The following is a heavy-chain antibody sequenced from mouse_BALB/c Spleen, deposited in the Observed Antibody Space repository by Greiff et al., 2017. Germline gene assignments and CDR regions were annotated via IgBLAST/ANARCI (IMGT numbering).Heavy chain of an antibody. J-gene: IGHJ2*01. V-gene: IGHV1S12*01. Sequence: QVQLQQSGPELVKPGASVKISCKASGYTFTSYYIHWVKQRPGQGLEWIGYIYPRDGSTNYNEKFKGKATLTADTSSSTAYMQLSSLTSEDSAVYFCASYGYYFDYWGQGTTLTVSS. CDR2: IYPRDGST. D-gene: IGHD2-2*01. CDR1: GYTFTSYY. CDR3: ASYGYYFDY.